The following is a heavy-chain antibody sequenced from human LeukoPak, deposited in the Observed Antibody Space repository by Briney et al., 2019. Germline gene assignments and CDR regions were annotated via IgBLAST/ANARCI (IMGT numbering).Heavy chain of an antibody. J-gene: IGHJ4*02. CDR1: GFTFTSYG. CDR3: ARAGSGYSSGSFDY. Sequence: SVRVSCKASGFTFTSYGISWVRQAPGQGLEWMGGIIPIFGTANYAQKFQGRVTITADESTSTAYMELSSLRSEDTAVYYCARAGSGYSSGSFDYWGQGTLVTVSS. D-gene: IGHD6-19*01. V-gene: IGHV1-69*13. CDR2: IIPIFGTA.